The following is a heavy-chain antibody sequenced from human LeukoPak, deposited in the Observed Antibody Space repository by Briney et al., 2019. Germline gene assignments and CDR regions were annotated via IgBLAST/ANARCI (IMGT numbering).Heavy chain of an antibody. V-gene: IGHV4-59*01. CDR1: GGSIRSYY. CDR3: AGGVVAALDFDY. CDR2: IYYSGST. J-gene: IGHJ4*02. D-gene: IGHD2-15*01. Sequence: SETLSLTCTVSGGSIRSYYWSWIRQPPGKGLEWIGYIYYSGSTNYNPSLKSRVTISVDTSKNQFSLKLSSVTAADTAVYYCAGGVVAALDFDYWGQGTLVTVSS.